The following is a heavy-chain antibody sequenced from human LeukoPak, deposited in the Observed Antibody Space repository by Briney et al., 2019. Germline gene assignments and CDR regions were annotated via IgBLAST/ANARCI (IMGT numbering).Heavy chain of an antibody. CDR1: GFTFDDYG. D-gene: IGHD2/OR15-2a*01. CDR3: AGEREYGDYFDY. J-gene: IGHJ4*02. CDR2: INWNGGRT. V-gene: IGHV3-20*04. Sequence: GGSLRLSCAASGFTFDDYGMSWVRQGPGKGLEWVSGINWNGGRTGYADSVKGRFTISRDNAKNSLYLQMNSLRAEDTALYYCAGEREYGDYFDYWGQGTLVTVSS.